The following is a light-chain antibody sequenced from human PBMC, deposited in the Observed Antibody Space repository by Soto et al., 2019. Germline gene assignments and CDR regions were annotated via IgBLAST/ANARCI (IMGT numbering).Light chain of an antibody. CDR2: GAS. J-gene: IGKJ5*01. CDR1: QSVGSG. V-gene: IGKV3-15*01. Sequence: EIVMTQSPATLSVSPGERATLSCRASQSVGSGLSWYQQKPDQAPRLLIYGASTRATGIPARFSGSGSGTEFTLTISSLQSEDYAVYYCQQYNNWPITFGQGTRLEIK. CDR3: QQYNNWPIT.